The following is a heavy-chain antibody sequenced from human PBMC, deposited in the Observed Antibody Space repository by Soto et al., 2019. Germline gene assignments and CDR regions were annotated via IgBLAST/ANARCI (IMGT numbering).Heavy chain of an antibody. CDR3: ARADPDASVGY. D-gene: IGHD3-16*01. Sequence: WETLSLTCTVSGASMSSHYWTWLRQSPGKGLEWIGYISYSGSTYYNPSHKSRVTISADTSRNQFSLKLSAVISADTAVYYCARADPDASVGYWGQGTLVTVSS. J-gene: IGHJ4*02. CDR1: GASMSSHY. V-gene: IGHV4-59*11. CDR2: ISYSGST.